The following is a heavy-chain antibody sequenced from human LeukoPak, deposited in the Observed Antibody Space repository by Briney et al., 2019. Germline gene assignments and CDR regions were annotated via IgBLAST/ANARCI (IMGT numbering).Heavy chain of an antibody. CDR2: IYTSGST. J-gene: IGHJ6*03. CDR3: ARTPKTVKNYYYMDV. CDR1: GGSISSYY. Sequence: SETLSLTCTVSGGSISSYYWSWIRQPPGKGLEWIGRIYTSGSTNYNPSLKSRVTVSVDTSKNQFSLKVSSVTAADTAVYYCARTPKTVKNYYYMDVWGKGTTVTISS. V-gene: IGHV4-4*07. D-gene: IGHD4-17*01.